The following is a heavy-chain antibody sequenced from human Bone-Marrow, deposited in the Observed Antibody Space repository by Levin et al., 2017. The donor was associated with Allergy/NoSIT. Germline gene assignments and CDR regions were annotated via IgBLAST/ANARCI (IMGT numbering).Heavy chain of an antibody. CDR3: ASTLYDILACRYGIDV. J-gene: IGHJ6*02. CDR2: ISDDGTST. CDR1: SNNW. V-gene: IGHV3-74*01. Sequence: SNNWMNWVRQVPGKGLEWVSRISDDGTSTNYADSVEGRFTISRDNAKNTLYLQMDSLRAEDTALYYCASTLYDILACRYGIDVWGQGTTVTVSS. D-gene: IGHD3-9*01.